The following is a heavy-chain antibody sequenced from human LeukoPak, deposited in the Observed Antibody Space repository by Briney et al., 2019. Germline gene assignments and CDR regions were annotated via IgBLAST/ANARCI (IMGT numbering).Heavy chain of an antibody. CDR2: IYYSGST. CDR1: GGPISSYH. J-gene: IGHJ3*02. D-gene: IGHD5-18*01. Sequence: SETLSLTCTVSGGPISSYHWRWIREPPGKGREWIGYIYYSGSTNYNPSLKSRVTISVDTSKNQFSLKLSSVTAADTAVYYCARPKIQLDAFDIWGQGTMVTVSS. CDR3: ARPKIQLDAFDI. V-gene: IGHV4-59*01.